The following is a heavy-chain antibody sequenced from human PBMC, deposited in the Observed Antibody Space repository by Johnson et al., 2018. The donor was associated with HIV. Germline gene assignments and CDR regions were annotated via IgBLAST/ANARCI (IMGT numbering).Heavy chain of an antibody. CDR2: IRYDGSNK. Sequence: QVQLVESGGGVVQPGGSLRLSCAASGFTFSSYGMHWVRQAPGKGLAWVAFIRYDGSNKYFAGSVKGRFTISRDNSKNPLYLQMNSLRAEDTAVYYCAKDRQWGPRDAFDIWGQGTMVTVSS. J-gene: IGHJ3*02. D-gene: IGHD6-19*01. V-gene: IGHV3-30*02. CDR1: GFTFSSYG. CDR3: AKDRQWGPRDAFDI.